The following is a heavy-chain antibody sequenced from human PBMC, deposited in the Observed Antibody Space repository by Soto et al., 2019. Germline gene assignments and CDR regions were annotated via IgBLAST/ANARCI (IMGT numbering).Heavy chain of an antibody. CDR3: ARAYDSNGNHAFDI. CDR2: IYSSGST. J-gene: IGHJ3*02. Sequence: SETLSLTCTVSGGAISGYFWSWIRQPAGKGLDWIGRIYSSGSTNYNPSLNSRITMSVDTSKNQFSLKLSSVSAADTAVYYCARAYDSNGNHAFDIWGQGTLVTVSS. CDR1: GGAISGYF. D-gene: IGHD3-22*01. V-gene: IGHV4-4*07.